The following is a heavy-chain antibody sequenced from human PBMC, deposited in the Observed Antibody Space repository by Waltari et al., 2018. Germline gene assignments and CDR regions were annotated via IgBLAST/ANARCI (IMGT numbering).Heavy chain of an antibody. V-gene: IGHV3-74*01. CDR1: GFTFSSYW. D-gene: IGHD1-7*01. CDR2: INSDGSGT. J-gene: IGHJ3*01. CDR3: ASGNSHAFDL. Sequence: EVQLVESGGCLVQPGGSLRVSCTASGFTFSSYWMPWVRQVPGKGLVWVSRINSDGSGTSYADSAKGRFTISRDNAKNTLFLQMNSLRGEDTAVYYCASGNSHAFDLWGQGTMVTVSS.